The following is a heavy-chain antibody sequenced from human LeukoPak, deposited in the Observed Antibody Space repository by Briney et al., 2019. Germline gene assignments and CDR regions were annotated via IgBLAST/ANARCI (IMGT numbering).Heavy chain of an antibody. CDR3: ASALTTPGTTDFDY. V-gene: IGHV4-59*12. D-gene: IGHD1-7*01. Sequence: PSETLSLTCTVSGGSITSYYWSWIRQPPGKGLEWIGYTNYSGSTNYNPSLKSRVIISVDTSKNQFSLKLSSVTAADTAVYYCASALTTPGTTDFDYWGQGTLVTVSS. CDR2: TNYSGST. CDR1: GGSITSYY. J-gene: IGHJ4*02.